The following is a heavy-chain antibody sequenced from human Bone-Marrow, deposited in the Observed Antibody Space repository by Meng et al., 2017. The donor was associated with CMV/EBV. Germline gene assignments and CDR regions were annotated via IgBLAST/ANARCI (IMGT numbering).Heavy chain of an antibody. V-gene: IGHV3-21*01. Sequence: EVQLVESGGXLVKPGGSLRLSCAASGFTFSSYSMNWVRQAPGKGLEWVSSISSSSSYIYYEDSVKGRFTISRDNAKNSLYLQMNSLRAEDTAVYYCARDGGNSHWGQGTLVTVSS. CDR1: GFTFSSYS. D-gene: IGHD4-23*01. CDR3: ARDGGNSH. J-gene: IGHJ4*02. CDR2: ISSSSSYI.